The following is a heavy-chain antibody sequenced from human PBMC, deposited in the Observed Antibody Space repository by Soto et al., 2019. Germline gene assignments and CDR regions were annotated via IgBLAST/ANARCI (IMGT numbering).Heavy chain of an antibody. D-gene: IGHD4-4*01. CDR2: ISAYNGNT. Sequence: QVQLVQSGAEVKKPGASVRVSCKASGYTFTTYGISWVRQAPGQGLEWMGWISAYNGNTNYAQKLQCRVTMTTDTSMSAAYMELRGLRSDDTAVFYCARDHRPTTVTQYYFDYWGQGTLVTVSS. CDR3: ARDHRPTTVTQYYFDY. CDR1: GYTFTTYG. J-gene: IGHJ4*02. V-gene: IGHV1-18*01.